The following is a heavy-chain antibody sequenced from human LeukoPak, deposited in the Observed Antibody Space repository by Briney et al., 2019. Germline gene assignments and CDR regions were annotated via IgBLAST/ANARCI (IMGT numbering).Heavy chain of an antibody. CDR1: GGTFSSYA. V-gene: IGHV1-2*02. Sequence: RASVKVSCKASGGTFSSYAISWVRQAPGQGLEWMGCVNPNSGDTNYARKFQGSVTMTRDTSISTVYMELSRLRSDDTAVYYCARASGSYWWFDSWGQGTLVTVSS. D-gene: IGHD1-26*01. CDR3: ARASGSYWWFDS. J-gene: IGHJ5*01. CDR2: VNPNSGDT.